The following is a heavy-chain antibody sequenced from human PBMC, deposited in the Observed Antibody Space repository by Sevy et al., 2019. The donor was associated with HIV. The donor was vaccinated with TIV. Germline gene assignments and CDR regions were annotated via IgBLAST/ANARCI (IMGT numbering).Heavy chain of an antibody. CDR1: GFTFSSYS. Sequence: GGSLRLSCAASGFTFSSYSMNWVRQAPGKGLEWVSSISSSSSYIYYADSVKGRFTISRDNAKNSLYLQMNSRRAEDTAVYYCARDSYYYGSGSYSDDAFDIWGQGTMVTVSS. D-gene: IGHD3-10*01. CDR2: ISSSSSYI. CDR3: ARDSYYYGSGSYSDDAFDI. J-gene: IGHJ3*02. V-gene: IGHV3-21*01.